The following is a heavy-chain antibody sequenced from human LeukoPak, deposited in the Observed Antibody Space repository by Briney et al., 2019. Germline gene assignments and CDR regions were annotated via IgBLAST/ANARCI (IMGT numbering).Heavy chain of an antibody. J-gene: IGHJ4*02. CDR3: ARDEYYDSSGYFADY. D-gene: IGHD3-22*01. CDR1: GGTFSSYA. Sequence: SVRVSCKASGGTFSSYAISLVRQAPGQGLEWMGGIIPIFGTANYAQKFQGRVTITADESTSTAYMELSSLRSEDTAVYYCARDEYYDSSGYFADYSGQGTLVTVSS. V-gene: IGHV1-69*01. CDR2: IIPIFGTA.